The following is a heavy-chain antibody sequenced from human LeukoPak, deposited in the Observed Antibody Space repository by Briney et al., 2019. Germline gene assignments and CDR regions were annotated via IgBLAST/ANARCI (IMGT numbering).Heavy chain of an antibody. Sequence: ESLKISCKGSEYSFSNYWIGWVRQMPGKGLGLMGVIYPGDSDTRYSPSFQGQVTISADKSISTAYLQWSYLKASDTAMYYCARPRTGYYAHDSFDIWGQGTMVTVSS. V-gene: IGHV5-51*01. CDR2: IYPGDSDT. CDR3: ARPRTGYYAHDSFDI. J-gene: IGHJ3*02. CDR1: EYSFSNYW. D-gene: IGHD3-22*01.